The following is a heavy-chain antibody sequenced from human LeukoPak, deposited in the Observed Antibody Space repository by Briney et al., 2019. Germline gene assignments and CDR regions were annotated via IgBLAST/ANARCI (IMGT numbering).Heavy chain of an antibody. D-gene: IGHD4-17*01. CDR2: INCNSGGT. Sequence: ASVKVSCKASGYTFTGYYLHWVRQAPGQGLEWMGWINCNSGGTNYAQKFQGRVTMTRDTSITTVYMELSRLIFDDTAVYYCAGDKATVTTPYFDYWGQGTQVTVSS. CDR3: AGDKATVTTPYFDY. J-gene: IGHJ4*02. V-gene: IGHV1-2*02. CDR1: GYTFTGYY.